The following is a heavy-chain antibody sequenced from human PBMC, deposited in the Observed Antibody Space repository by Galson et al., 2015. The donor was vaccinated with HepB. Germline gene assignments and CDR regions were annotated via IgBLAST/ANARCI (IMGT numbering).Heavy chain of an antibody. CDR3: ARGPAKANFDY. CDR2: IYYSGST. J-gene: IGHJ4*02. Sequence: SETLSLTCTVSGGSISISSYYWGWIRQPPGKGLEWIGSIYYSGSTYYNPSLKSRVTISVDTSKNQFSLKLSSVTAADTAVYYCARGPAKANFDYWGQGTLVTVSS. CDR1: GGSISISSYY. D-gene: IGHD2-2*01. V-gene: IGHV4-39*07.